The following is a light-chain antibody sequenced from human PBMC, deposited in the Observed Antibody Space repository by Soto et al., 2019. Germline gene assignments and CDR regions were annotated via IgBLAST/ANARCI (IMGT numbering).Light chain of an antibody. V-gene: IGKV1-5*03. CDR1: QSISSW. CDR3: QQYNSYPWT. CDR2: TAS. J-gene: IGKJ1*01. Sequence: DIQMTQSPSTLSASVGDRVTITCRASQSISSWLAWYHQKPGTAPKLLIYTASTLESGVPSRFSGSGSGTEFTLTISSLQPDDFATYYCQQYNSYPWTFGQGTKVEIK.